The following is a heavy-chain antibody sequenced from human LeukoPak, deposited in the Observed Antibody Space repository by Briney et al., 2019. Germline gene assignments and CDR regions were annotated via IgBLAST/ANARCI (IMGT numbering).Heavy chain of an antibody. D-gene: IGHD6-13*01. Sequence: SGGSLRLSCAASGFNFANHAMSWVRQTAGKGLEWVSAISGGGDITYYADSVKGRFTISRDNSKDTLFLQMNSLRAEDTAVYYCVKKGIAAAGPYYFDYWGQGTLVTVSS. CDR1: GFNFANHA. CDR3: VKKGIAAAGPYYFDY. J-gene: IGHJ4*02. CDR2: ISGGGDIT. V-gene: IGHV3-23*01.